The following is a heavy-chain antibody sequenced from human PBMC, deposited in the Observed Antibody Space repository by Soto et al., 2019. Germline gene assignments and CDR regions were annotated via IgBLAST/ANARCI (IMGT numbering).Heavy chain of an antibody. CDR2: FSGSSGNS. CDR1: GYTFSSSI. V-gene: IGHV3-23*01. J-gene: IGHJ4*02. Sequence: EVQLLESGGNLVQPGGSLRLSCAGSGYTFSSSIMSWVRQAPGKGLEWVSTFSGSSGNSYYADSAKRRFTISRDNSKNTLYLQMNSLRAEDTALYYCAKRGHNFFDYWGQGTLVTVSS. D-gene: IGHD5-12*01. CDR3: AKRGHNFFDY.